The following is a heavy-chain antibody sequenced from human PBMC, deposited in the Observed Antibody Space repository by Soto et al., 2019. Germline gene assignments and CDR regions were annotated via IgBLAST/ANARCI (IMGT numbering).Heavy chain of an antibody. Sequence: EVQLLESGGGLVQPGGSLRLSCAASGFTFSSYAMSWVRQAPGKGLEWVSAISGSGGSTYYADSAKGRFTISRDNSKNTLYLQMNSLRAEDTAVYYCAKDDDFWSGFYYYGMDVWGQGTTVTVSS. V-gene: IGHV3-23*01. CDR3: AKDDDFWSGFYYYGMDV. CDR2: ISGSGGST. D-gene: IGHD3-3*01. J-gene: IGHJ6*02. CDR1: GFTFSSYA.